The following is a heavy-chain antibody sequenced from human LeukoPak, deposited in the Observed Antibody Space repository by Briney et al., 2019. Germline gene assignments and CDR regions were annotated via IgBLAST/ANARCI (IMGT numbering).Heavy chain of an antibody. J-gene: IGHJ4*02. CDR2: INHSGST. Sequence: SETLSLTCAVYGGSFSGYYWSWIRQPPGKGLEWIGEINHSGSTNCDPSLKSRVTISVDTSKKQFSLKLSSVTAADTAVYYCARGLWSGYSGPPLGCWGQGTLVTVSS. CDR1: GGSFSGYY. V-gene: IGHV4-34*01. D-gene: IGHD3-3*01. CDR3: ARGLWSGYSGPPLGC.